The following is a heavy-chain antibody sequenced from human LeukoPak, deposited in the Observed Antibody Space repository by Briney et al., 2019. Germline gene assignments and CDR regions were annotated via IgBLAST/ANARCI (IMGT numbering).Heavy chain of an antibody. J-gene: IGHJ6*02. D-gene: IGHD5-18*01. Sequence: GRSLRLSCTASGFTFGDHAMSWVRQAPGKGLERVGFIRSKAYGGTTEYAASVKGRFTISRDDSKSIAYLQTNSLRTEDTAVYYYTRGPIQQWLYYGMDVWGQGTTVTVSS. V-gene: IGHV3-49*04. CDR1: GFTFGDHA. CDR2: IRSKAYGGTT. CDR3: TRGPIQQWLYYGMDV.